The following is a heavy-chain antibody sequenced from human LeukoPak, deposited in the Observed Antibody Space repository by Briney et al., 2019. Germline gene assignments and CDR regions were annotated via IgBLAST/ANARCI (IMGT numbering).Heavy chain of an antibody. CDR1: GGSISSYY. CDR2: IYYSGST. D-gene: IGHD2-15*01. CDR3: ARDGPNCSGGSCYSGHAFDI. J-gene: IGHJ3*02. Sequence: SETLSLTCTVSGGSISSYYWSWIRQPPGKGLEWIGYIYYSGSTNYNPSLKSRVTISVDTSKNQFSLKLSSVPAADTAVYYCARDGPNCSGGSCYSGHAFDIWGQGTMVTVSS. V-gene: IGHV4-59*01.